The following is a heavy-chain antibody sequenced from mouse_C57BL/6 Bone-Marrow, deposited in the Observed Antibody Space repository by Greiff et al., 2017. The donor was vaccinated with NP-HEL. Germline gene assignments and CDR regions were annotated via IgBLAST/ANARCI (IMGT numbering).Heavy chain of an antibody. J-gene: IGHJ3*01. D-gene: IGHD1-1*01. Sequence: VQLQQSGPELVKPGASVKIPCKASGYTFTDYNMDWVKQSHGKSLEWIGDINPNNGGTIYNQKFKGKATLTVDKSSSTAYMELRSLTSEDTAVYYCARNGYYGSSFAWFAYWGQGTLVTVSA. CDR1: GYTFTDYN. CDR2: INPNNGGT. V-gene: IGHV1-18*01. CDR3: ARNGYYGSSFAWFAY.